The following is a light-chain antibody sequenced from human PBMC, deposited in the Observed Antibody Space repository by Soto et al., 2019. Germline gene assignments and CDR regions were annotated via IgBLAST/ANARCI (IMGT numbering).Light chain of an antibody. J-gene: IGLJ1*01. CDR1: SSDVGGYNY. Sequence: QSALTQPPSASGSPGQSVTISCTGTSSDVGGYNYVSWYQQHPGKAPKLIIYEVYKRPSGVPDRLSGSKSGNTASLTVSGLQAEDEADYYCSSYAGINNDVFGTGTKLTVL. CDR3: SSYAGINNDV. CDR2: EVY. V-gene: IGLV2-8*01.